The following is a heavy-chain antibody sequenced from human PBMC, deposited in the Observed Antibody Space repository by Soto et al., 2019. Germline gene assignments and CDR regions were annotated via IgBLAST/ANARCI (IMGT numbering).Heavy chain of an antibody. D-gene: IGHD2-21*02. J-gene: IGHJ4*02. V-gene: IGHV1-18*01. CDR2: IIAYNGNT. CDR3: AADLPWGGDCYGSSDY. CDR1: GYTFTRYG. Sequence: GASVKVSCKASGYTFTRYGIGWVRQAPGQGLEWMGWIIAYNGNTDYAQKFQERVTITRDMSTSTAYMELSSLRSEDTAVYYCAADLPWGGDCYGSSDYWGQGTLVTVSS.